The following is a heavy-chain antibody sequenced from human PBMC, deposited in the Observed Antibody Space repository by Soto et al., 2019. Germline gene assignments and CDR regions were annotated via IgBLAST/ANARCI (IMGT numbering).Heavy chain of an antibody. V-gene: IGHV3-23*01. CDR2: ISGSGGST. Sequence: GGSLRLSCAASGFTFSSYAMSWVRQAPGKGLEWVSAISGSGGSTYYADSVKGRFTISRDNSKNTLYLQMNSLRAEDTAVYYCAKGAVAPFYYYYYYYMDVWGKGTTVTVSS. CDR3: AKGAVAPFYYYYYYYMDV. J-gene: IGHJ6*03. D-gene: IGHD6-19*01. CDR1: GFTFSSYA.